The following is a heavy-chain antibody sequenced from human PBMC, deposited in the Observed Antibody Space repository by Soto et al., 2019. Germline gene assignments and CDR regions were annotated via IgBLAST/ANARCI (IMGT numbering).Heavy chain of an antibody. V-gene: IGHV1-69*01. CDR2: IIPIFGTA. J-gene: IGHJ6*02. Sequence: QVQLVQSGAEVKKPGSSVKVSCKASGGTFSSYAISWVRQAPGQGLEWMGGIIPIFGTANYAQKFQGRVTITADESTSTAYMELSSLRSEDTAVYYCARGLMGSGSYYEPYYYYGMDVWGQGTTVTVSS. CDR1: GGTFSSYA. CDR3: ARGLMGSGSYYEPYYYYGMDV. D-gene: IGHD1-26*01.